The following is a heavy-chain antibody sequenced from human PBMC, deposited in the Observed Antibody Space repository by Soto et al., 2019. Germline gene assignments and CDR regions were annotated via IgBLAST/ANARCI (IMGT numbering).Heavy chain of an antibody. CDR1: GFPFDSYS. CDR2: LSSGSFYI. CDR3: AREANTIYAPHGLDV. Sequence: GGSLRLSCAVSGFPFDSYSMSWVRQAPGQGLEWLASLSSGSFYIYHADSIRGRFTISRDDAKNLLFLQMNSLTIEDTATYYCAREANTIYAPHGLDVWGQGTAVTVSS. V-gene: IGHV3-21*01. D-gene: IGHD3-3*01. J-gene: IGHJ6*02.